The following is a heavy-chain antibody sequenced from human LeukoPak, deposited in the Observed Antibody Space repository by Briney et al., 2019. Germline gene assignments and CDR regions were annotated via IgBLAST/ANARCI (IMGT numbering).Heavy chain of an antibody. CDR3: ATVHISLAQDGYYFDY. D-gene: IGHD5-24*01. Sequence: SVKVSCKASGGTFSSYAISWVRQAPGQGLEWMGGIIPIFGTANYAQKFQGRVTITADKSTSTAYMELSSLRSEDTAVYYCATVHISLAQDGYYFDYWGQGTLVTVSS. CDR1: GGTFSSYA. CDR2: IIPIFGTA. J-gene: IGHJ4*02. V-gene: IGHV1-69*06.